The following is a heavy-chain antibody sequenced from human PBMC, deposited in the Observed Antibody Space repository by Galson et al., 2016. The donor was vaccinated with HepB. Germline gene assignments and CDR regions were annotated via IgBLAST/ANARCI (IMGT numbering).Heavy chain of an antibody. CDR1: GYTLTNYW. J-gene: IGHJ5*02. CDR2: IRPGFSTT. CDR3: VRDGTGKYDFWSGYPNNWFDP. Sequence: QSGAEVKKAGESLKISCQASGYTLTNYWIGWVRQLPGKGLEWMGLIRPGFSTTYHSPSFRGQVTISADRSINTAYMQWSSLKASDTARYYCVRDGTGKYDFWSGYPNNWFDPWGQGTLVTVSS. D-gene: IGHD3-3*01. V-gene: IGHV5-51*01.